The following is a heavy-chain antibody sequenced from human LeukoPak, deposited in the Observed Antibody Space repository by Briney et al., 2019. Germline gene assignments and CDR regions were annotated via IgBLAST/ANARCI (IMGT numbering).Heavy chain of an antibody. J-gene: IGHJ5*02. CDR3: ARDDNWNDGIWFDP. CDR1: GGTLSSYA. V-gene: IGHV1-69*04. Sequence: AVKVSCKASGGTLSSYAISWVRPAPGQGLEWMGRIIPILGIANYAQKFQGRVTITADKSTSTAYMELSSLRSEDTAVYYCARDDNWNDGIWFDPWGQGTLVTVSS. D-gene: IGHD1-20*01. CDR2: IIPILGIA.